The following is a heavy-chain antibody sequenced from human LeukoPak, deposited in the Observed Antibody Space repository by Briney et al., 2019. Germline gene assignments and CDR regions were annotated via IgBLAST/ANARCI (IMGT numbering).Heavy chain of an antibody. CDR2: ISYDGSNK. CDR1: GFIFSDYA. CDR3: ANPRIAAAGTRREKTFDI. V-gene: IGHV3-30*18. J-gene: IGHJ3*02. D-gene: IGHD6-13*01. Sequence: GGSLRLSCAASGFIFSDYAMHWVRQAPGKGLEWVAAISYDGSNKYYVDSVKGRFTISRDNSKNTLYLQMNSLRAEDSAAYYCANPRIAAAGTRREKTFDIWGQGTMVTVSS.